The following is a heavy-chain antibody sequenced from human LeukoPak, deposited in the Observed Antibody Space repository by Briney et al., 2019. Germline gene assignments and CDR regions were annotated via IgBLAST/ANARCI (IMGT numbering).Heavy chain of an antibody. J-gene: IGHJ4*02. D-gene: IGHD1-26*01. Sequence: ASVKVSCKASGYTFTGYYMHWVRQAPGQGLEWMGWINPNSGGTNYARKFQGRVTMTRDTSISTAYMELSRLRSDDTAVHYCARAAFPFESYLLDYWGQGTLVTVSS. V-gene: IGHV1-2*02. CDR2: INPNSGGT. CDR3: ARAAFPFESYLLDY. CDR1: GYTFTGYY.